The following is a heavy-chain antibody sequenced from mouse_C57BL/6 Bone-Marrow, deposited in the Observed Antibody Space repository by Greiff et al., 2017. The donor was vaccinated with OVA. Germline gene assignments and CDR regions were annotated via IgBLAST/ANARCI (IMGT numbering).Heavy chain of an antibody. CDR3: ARHRAYYSNYPWFAY. Sequence: EVKLQESGGGLVQPGESLKLSCESNEYEFPSHDMSWVRKTPEKRLELVAAINSDGGSTYYPDTMERRFIISRDNTKKTLYLQMSSLRSEDTALYYCARHRAYYSNYPWFAYWGQGTLVTVSA. CDR2: INSDGGST. CDR1: EYEFPSHD. D-gene: IGHD2-5*01. J-gene: IGHJ3*01. V-gene: IGHV5-2*01.